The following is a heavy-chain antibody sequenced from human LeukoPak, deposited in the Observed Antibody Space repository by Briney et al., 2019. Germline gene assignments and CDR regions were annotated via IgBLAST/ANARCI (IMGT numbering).Heavy chain of an antibody. D-gene: IGHD3-22*01. J-gene: IGHJ6*02. Sequence: PGRSLRLSCAASGFTFDDYAMHWVRQAPGKGLEWVSGISWNSGSIGYADSVKSRFTISRDNAKNSLYLQMNSLRAEDTALYYCAKDTGDSLFRGMDVWGQGTTVTVSS. CDR3: AKDTGDSLFRGMDV. V-gene: IGHV3-9*01. CDR1: GFTFDDYA. CDR2: ISWNSGSI.